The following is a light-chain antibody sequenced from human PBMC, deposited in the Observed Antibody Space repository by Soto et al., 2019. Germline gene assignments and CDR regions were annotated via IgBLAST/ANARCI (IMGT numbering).Light chain of an antibody. Sequence: QSALTQPPSASGSPGQSVTISCTGTSSDVGLYDYVSWYQQHPGKVPKLLIYEVTQRPSGVPARFSGSKSGNTASLTVSGLQAEDEADYYCSSYGGNSNYVFGTGTKVTVL. CDR2: EVT. CDR1: SSDVGLYDY. CDR3: SSYGGNSNYV. J-gene: IGLJ1*01. V-gene: IGLV2-8*01.